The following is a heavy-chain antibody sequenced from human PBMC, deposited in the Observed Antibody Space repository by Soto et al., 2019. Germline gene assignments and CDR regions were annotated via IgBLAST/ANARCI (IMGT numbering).Heavy chain of an antibody. CDR2: ISYDGSNK. J-gene: IGHJ4*02. V-gene: IGHV3-30*18. CDR3: AKDRGKYYDFWSGYY. CDR1: GFTFSSYG. Sequence: GGSLRLSCAASGFTFSSYGMHWVRQAPGKGLEWVAVISYDGSNKYYADSVKGRFTISRDNSKNTLYLQMNSLRAEDTAVYYCAKDRGKYYDFWSGYYWGQGTLVTVSS. D-gene: IGHD3-3*01.